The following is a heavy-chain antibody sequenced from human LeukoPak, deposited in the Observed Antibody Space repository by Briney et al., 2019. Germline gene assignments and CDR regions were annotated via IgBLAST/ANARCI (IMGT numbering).Heavy chain of an antibody. CDR1: GGTFSSYA. V-gene: IGHV1-69*13. J-gene: IGHJ4*02. CDR3: ARGGVIRYFDWLLNY. D-gene: IGHD3-9*01. Sequence: SVKVSCKASGGTFSSYAISWVRQAPGQGLEWMGGIIPIFGTANYAQKFQGRVTITADESTSTAYMELSSLRSEDTAVYYCARGGVIRYFDWLLNYWGQGTLVTVSS. CDR2: IIPIFGTA.